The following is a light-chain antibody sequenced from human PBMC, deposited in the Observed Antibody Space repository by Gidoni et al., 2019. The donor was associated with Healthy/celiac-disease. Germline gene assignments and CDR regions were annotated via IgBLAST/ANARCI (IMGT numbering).Light chain of an antibody. CDR1: SSDVGGYNY. CDR3: SSYTSSSTV. Sequence: QSALTQPAYVSGSPGQSLTISCTGTSSDVGGYNYVSWYQQHPGKAPKLMIYDVSNRPSGVSNRFSGSNSGNTASLTISGLQAEDEADYYCSSYTSSSTVFGGGTKLTV. CDR2: DVS. J-gene: IGLJ2*01. V-gene: IGLV2-14*03.